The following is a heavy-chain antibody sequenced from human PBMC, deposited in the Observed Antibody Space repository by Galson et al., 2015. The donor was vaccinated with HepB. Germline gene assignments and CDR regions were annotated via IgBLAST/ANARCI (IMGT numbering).Heavy chain of an antibody. CDR1: GLPFSTNT. Sequence: SLRLSCAASGLPFSTNTMYWVRQAPGKGLEGVAVISYGGSNKYCADSVKGRFTVSRDNSKNTLYLQMNSLRAEDTAVYYCANHIYWGQGTLVTVSS. CDR2: ISYGGSNK. J-gene: IGHJ4*02. CDR3: ANHIY. D-gene: IGHD1-14*01. V-gene: IGHV3-30*04.